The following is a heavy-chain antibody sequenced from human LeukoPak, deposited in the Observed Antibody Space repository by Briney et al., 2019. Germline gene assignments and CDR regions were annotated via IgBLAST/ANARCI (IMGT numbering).Heavy chain of an antibody. J-gene: IGHJ4*02. D-gene: IGHD3-16*02. Sequence: PSETLSLTCAVYGGSFSGYYWSWIRQPPGKGPEWIGEINHSGSTNYNPSLKSRVTISVDTSKNQFSLKLSSVTAADTAVYYCARAPNLGELSLGYWGQGTLVTVSS. CDR2: INHSGST. V-gene: IGHV4-34*01. CDR1: GGSFSGYY. CDR3: ARAPNLGELSLGY.